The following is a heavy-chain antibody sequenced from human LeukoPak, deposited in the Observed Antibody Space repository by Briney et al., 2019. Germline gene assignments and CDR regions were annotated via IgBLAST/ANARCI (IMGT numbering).Heavy chain of an antibody. CDR1: GFTFSSYA. V-gene: IGHV3-30*04. CDR3: ARDGSDSTGYYYAL. Sequence: PGRSLRLSCAASGFTFSSYAMHWVRQAPGKGLEWVAVISYDGSNKYYADSVKGRFTISRDNAKNSVYLHMNSLRAEDTAVYYCARDGSDSTGYYYALWGQGTLVTVSS. J-gene: IGHJ4*02. CDR2: ISYDGSNK. D-gene: IGHD3-22*01.